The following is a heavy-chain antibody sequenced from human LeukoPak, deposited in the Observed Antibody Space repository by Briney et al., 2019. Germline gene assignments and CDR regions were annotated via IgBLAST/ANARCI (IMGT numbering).Heavy chain of an antibody. Sequence: ASVKVSCKASGYTFTDYYIHWVRQAPGQGLEWMGWINPHNGGTNYAQRFQGRVTMTRDTSISTAYMELSRLRSDDTAVYYCAKEGSIFGVVIRPYYFDYWGQGTLVTVSS. CDR1: GYTFTDYY. CDR3: AKEGSIFGVVIRPYYFDY. CDR2: INPHNGGT. J-gene: IGHJ4*02. D-gene: IGHD3-3*01. V-gene: IGHV1-2*02.